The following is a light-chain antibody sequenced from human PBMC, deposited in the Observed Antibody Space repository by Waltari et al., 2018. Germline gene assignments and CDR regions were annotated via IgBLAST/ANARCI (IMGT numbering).Light chain of an antibody. CDR3: QQFYSTPLT. J-gene: IGKJ4*01. CDR2: WAS. V-gene: IGKV4-1*01. Sequence: DIVMTQSPDSLAVSLGERDTINCQSSQSVLSSSNNKNSLAWYQQKPGQPPKFLIHWASTRESGVPDRFSGSGSGTDFTLTISSLQAEDVAVYYCQQFYSTPLTFGGGTKVEIK. CDR1: QSVLSSSNNKNS.